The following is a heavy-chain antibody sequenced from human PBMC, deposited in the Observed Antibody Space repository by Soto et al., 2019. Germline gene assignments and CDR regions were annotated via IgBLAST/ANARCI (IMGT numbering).Heavy chain of an antibody. J-gene: IGHJ4*02. V-gene: IGHV4-4*07. CDR3: VRGRSYSVYDF. CDR2: IYPSGST. CDR1: GGSISGHA. D-gene: IGHD5-12*01. Sequence: SETLSLTCTVSGGSISGHAWIWVRQPAGRGLEWIGHIYPSGSTSYNPSLRSRVTMPLDTSNNQIFLNLTSVTAADTAVFYCVRGRSYSVYDFWGPGTLVT.